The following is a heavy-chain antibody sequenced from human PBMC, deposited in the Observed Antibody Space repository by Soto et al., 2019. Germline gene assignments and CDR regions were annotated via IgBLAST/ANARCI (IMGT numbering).Heavy chain of an antibody. J-gene: IGHJ6*02. Sequence: QVQLVQSGAEVQNPGSSVKVSCKASGGTLSDYAVSWVRQARGQGLEWMGGIMPTVDSANYAQKFQGRLTITADESTSTANMELSSLTSDDTAIYYCAVAAVREILTEQSSGMAVWGQGTTVTVSS. CDR3: AVAAVREILTEQSSGMAV. D-gene: IGHD3-10*01. V-gene: IGHV1-69*01. CDR2: IMPTVDSA. CDR1: GGTLSDYA.